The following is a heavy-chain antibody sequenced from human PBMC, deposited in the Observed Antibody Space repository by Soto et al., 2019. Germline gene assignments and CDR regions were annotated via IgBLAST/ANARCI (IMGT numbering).Heavy chain of an antibody. V-gene: IGHV2-70*01. CDR2: IDWDDDR. D-gene: IGHD5-18*01. J-gene: IGHJ4*02. CDR3: ARSVDTGVVRGFDY. Sequence: ESGPTLVNPTQTLTLTCTLSGFSLSTGGMCVSWIRQPPGKALEWLALIDWDDDRYYSTSLKTRLTISKDTSKNQVVLTMIDMDPVDTATYYCARSVDTGVVRGFDYWGQGALVTVSS. CDR1: GFSLSTGGMC.